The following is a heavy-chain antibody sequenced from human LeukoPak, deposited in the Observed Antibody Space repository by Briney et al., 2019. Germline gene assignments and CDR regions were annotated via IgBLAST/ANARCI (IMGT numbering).Heavy chain of an antibody. V-gene: IGHV1-8*03. CDR2: MNLNSGNK. D-gene: IGHD3-22*01. CDR3: ARGHHSSGVFDY. CDR1: VYTFTIYD. Sequence: ASVTVSFTSSVYTFTIYDINWVRQATGQGREGVGWMNLNSGNKGYAKKFQGRVTITKKTSRRKAYMELSSLTSENTAVYYCARGHHSSGVFDYWGQGTLVTVSS. J-gene: IGHJ4*02.